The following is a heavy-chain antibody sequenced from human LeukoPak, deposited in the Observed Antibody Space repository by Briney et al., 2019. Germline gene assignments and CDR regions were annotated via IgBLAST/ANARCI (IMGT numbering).Heavy chain of an antibody. CDR1: GGSISSGGYY. CDR2: IYYSGST. D-gene: IGHD3-16*01. Sequence: SETLSLTCTVSGGSISSGGYYWSWIRQHPGKGLEWIGYIYYSGSTYYNPSLKSRVTISVDTSKNQFSLKLSSVTAADTAVYYCARDRLPFGAFDIWGQGTMVTVSS. CDR3: ARDRLPFGAFDI. J-gene: IGHJ3*02. V-gene: IGHV4-31*03.